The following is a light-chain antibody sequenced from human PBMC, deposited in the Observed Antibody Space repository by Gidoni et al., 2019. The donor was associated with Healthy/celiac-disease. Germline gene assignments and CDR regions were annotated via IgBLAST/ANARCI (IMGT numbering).Light chain of an antibody. CDR3: QQSYSTPYT. Sequence: DIQLPHSPSSLSASVGDRVTITCRASQSISSYLNWYQQKPGKAPKRLIYAASSLQSGVPSRFSGSGSGTDFTLTISSLQPEDFATYYCQQSYSTPYTFGQGTKLEIK. CDR2: AAS. J-gene: IGKJ2*01. V-gene: IGKV1-39*01. CDR1: QSISSY.